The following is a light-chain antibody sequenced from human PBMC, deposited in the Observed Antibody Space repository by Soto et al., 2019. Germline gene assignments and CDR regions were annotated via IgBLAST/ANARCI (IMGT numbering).Light chain of an antibody. J-gene: IGKJ4*01. V-gene: IGKV3-15*01. CDR1: QSLNSD. CDR2: GAS. CDR3: QQYKSWPLT. Sequence: ETVMTQSPATLSMSPGERATLSCRASQSLNSDLAWYQQKPGQAPRLLIYGASTRDTGIPGRISGSGSGTEFTLTISRLQSEDFAVYYCQQYKSWPLTFGGGTKVDIK.